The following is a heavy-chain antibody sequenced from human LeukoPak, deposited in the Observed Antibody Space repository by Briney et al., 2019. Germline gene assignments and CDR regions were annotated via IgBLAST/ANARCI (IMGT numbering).Heavy chain of an antibody. CDR3: ARDQITIFGVLDY. D-gene: IGHD3-3*01. Sequence: PGGSLRLSCAASGFTFSIYSMNWVRQAPGKGLEWVSSISSSSSYIYYADSVKGRFTISRDNAKNSLYLQMNSLRAEDTAVYYCARDQITIFGVLDYWGQGTLVTVSS. CDR1: GFTFSIYS. J-gene: IGHJ4*02. CDR2: ISSSSSYI. V-gene: IGHV3-21*01.